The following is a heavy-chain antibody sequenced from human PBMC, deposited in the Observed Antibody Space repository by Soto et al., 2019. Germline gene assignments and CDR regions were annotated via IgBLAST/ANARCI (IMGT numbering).Heavy chain of an antibody. J-gene: IGHJ3*01. V-gene: IGHV4-34*01. CDR1: GGSFSGYY. Sequence: SETLSLTCAVYGGSFSGYYWSWIRQPPGKGLEWIGEINHSGSTNYNPSLKSRVTISVDTSKNQFSLKLSSVTAADTAVYYCARRDSSFFLLGYLRWSPFDFWGQGSMVPVSS. CDR3: ARRDSSFFLLGYLRWSPFDF. D-gene: IGHD2-8*02. CDR2: INHSGST.